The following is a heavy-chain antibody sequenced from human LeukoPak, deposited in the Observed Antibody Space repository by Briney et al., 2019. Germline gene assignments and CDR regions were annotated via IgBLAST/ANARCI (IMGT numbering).Heavy chain of an antibody. J-gene: IGHJ6*03. CDR3: ARVTMGATIANYYYYLDV. CDR1: GFSFSSYT. Sequence: GGSLRLSCAASGFSFSSYTMHWVRQAPGKGLEYVSAIISHGGSTHYADSVKGRFTISRDNSKNTLFLQMGSLRAEDMAVYYCARVTMGATIANYYYYLDVWGKGTTVTVSS. CDR2: IISHGGST. D-gene: IGHD3-3*01. V-gene: IGHV3-64*02.